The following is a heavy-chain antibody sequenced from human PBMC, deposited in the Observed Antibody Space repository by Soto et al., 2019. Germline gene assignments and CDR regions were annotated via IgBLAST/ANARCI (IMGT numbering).Heavy chain of an antibody. D-gene: IGHD2-15*01. J-gene: IGHJ5*02. CDR1: GYSFTSYW. V-gene: IGHV5-51*01. CDR2: IYPGDSDT. CDR3: VRHPIPAQYCSGGSCYFDWFDP. Sequence: GESLKISCKGAGYSFTSYWIGWVRQMPGKGLEWMGIIYPGDSDTRYSPSFQGQVTISADKSISTAYLQWSSLKASDTAMYYCVRHPIPAQYCSGGSCYFDWFDPWGQGTLVTVSS.